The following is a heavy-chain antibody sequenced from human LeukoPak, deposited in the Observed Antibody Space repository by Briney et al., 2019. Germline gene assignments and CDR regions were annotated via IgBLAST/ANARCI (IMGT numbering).Heavy chain of an antibody. CDR2: INPSGGSA. V-gene: IGHV1-46*01. Sequence: EASVKVSCKASGYTFTRYYMHWVRQAPGQGLEWMGVINPSGGSATYAQKFQGRVTMTRDTSTSIVYMELSSLRSEDTAVYYCARDIGESSSSVGGSYYYGMDVWGQGTTVSVSS. CDR3: ARDIGESSSSVGGSYYYGMDV. CDR1: GYTFTRYY. J-gene: IGHJ6*02. D-gene: IGHD6-6*01.